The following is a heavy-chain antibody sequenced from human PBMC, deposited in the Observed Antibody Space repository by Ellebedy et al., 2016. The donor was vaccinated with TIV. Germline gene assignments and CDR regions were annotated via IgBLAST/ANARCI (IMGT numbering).Heavy chain of an antibody. V-gene: IGHV3-7*01. CDR3: LPSGGSST. J-gene: IGHJ4*02. CDR2: INQDGSVD. D-gene: IGHD1-26*01. CDR1: GFTFSSYW. Sequence: GESLKISXAASGFTFSSYWMNWVRQAPGKGLEWVASINQDGSVDHYVDSVKGRFTVSRDNAKSSLYLQMNSLRVEDTAVYYCLPSGGSSTWGQGTLVTVSS.